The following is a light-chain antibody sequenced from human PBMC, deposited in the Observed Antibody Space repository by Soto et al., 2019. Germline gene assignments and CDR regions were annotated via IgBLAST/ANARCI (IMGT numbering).Light chain of an antibody. CDR1: SSDVGGYNH. V-gene: IGLV2-14*01. J-gene: IGLJ1*01. Sequence: QSALTQPASVSGSPGQSITISCTGTSSDVGGYNHVSWYQQHPGKAPKLMIFDVNNRPSGASNRFSGSKSGNTASLTISGLQAEDEADYYCCSYTSSSTYVFGTGTKLTVL. CDR3: CSYTSSSTYV. CDR2: DVN.